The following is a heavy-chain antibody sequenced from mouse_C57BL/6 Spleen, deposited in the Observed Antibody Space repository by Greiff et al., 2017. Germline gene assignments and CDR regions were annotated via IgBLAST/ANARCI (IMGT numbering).Heavy chain of an antibody. V-gene: IGHV1-81*01. Sequence: QVQLQQSGAELARPGASVKLSCKASGYTFTSYGISWVKQRTGQGLEWIGEIYPRSGNTYYNEKFKGKATLTADKSSSTAYMALRSLTSEDSAVYFCARPYNYAMDYWGQGTSVTVSS. CDR1: GYTFTSYG. CDR2: IYPRSGNT. J-gene: IGHJ4*01. D-gene: IGHD2-12*01. CDR3: ARPYNYAMDY.